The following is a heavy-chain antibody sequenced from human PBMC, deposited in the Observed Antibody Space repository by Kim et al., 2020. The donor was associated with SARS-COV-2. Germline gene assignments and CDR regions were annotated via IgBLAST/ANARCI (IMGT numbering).Heavy chain of an antibody. CDR1: GFTFSSYS. CDR2: ISSSSSYI. V-gene: IGHV3-21*01. CDR3: ARVMGDGYNPFDY. Sequence: GGSLRLSCAASGFTFSSYSMNWVRQAPGKGLEWVSSISSSSSYIYYADSVKGRFTISRDNAKNSLYLQMNSLRAEDTAVYYCARVMGDGYNPFDYWGQGTLVTVSS. D-gene: IGHD5-12*01. J-gene: IGHJ4*02.